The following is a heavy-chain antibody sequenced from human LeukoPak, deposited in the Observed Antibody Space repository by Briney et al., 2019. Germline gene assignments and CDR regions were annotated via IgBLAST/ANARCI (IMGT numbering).Heavy chain of an antibody. J-gene: IGHJ5*02. D-gene: IGHD6-19*01. CDR2: MNPNSGNT. CDR3: AREQWLVWGWFDP. V-gene: IGHV1-18*01. CDR1: GYTFTSYG. Sequence: ASVKVSCKASGYTFTSYGISWVRQAPGQGLEWMGWMNPNSGNTGYAQKLQGRVTMTTDTSTSTAYMELRSLRSDDTAVYYCAREQWLVWGWFDPWGQGTLVTVSS.